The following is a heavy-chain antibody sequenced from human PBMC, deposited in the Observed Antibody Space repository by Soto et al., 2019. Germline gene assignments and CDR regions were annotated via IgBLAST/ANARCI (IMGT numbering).Heavy chain of an antibody. Sequence: GGSLRLSCAASGFTFSTDSMNWVRQAPGKGLEWVSYISSGSNTIYYADSVKGRFTISRDNAKNSLYLQMDSLRDEDTAVYYCASSRDQADYWGQGTLVTVSS. CDR3: ASSRDQADY. CDR1: GFTFSTDS. CDR2: ISSGSNTI. J-gene: IGHJ4*02. V-gene: IGHV3-48*02.